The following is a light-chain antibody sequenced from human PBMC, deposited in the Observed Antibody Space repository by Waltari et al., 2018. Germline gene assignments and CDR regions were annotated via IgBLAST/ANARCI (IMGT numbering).Light chain of an antibody. Sequence: EIVMTQSPATLSVSPGERAPLSCRASQSVSSNLAWYQQKPGRAPRLLIYGASTRATGIPARFSGSGSGTEFTLTISSMQSEDFAVYYCQQYNNWPLTFGQGTRLEIK. CDR2: GAS. V-gene: IGKV3-15*01. CDR1: QSVSSN. CDR3: QQYNNWPLT. J-gene: IGKJ5*01.